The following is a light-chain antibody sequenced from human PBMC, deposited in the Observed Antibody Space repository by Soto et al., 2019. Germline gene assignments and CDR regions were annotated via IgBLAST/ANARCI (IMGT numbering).Light chain of an antibody. Sequence: EIVLTQSPGTLSLSPGERATLSCRASQSVSSYLAWYQQKRGQAPRLLISGASSRATGIPDRFSGSGSGTAFPLTISRLEPEDFAVYYCQQYGSSPGTFGGGTKVEIK. J-gene: IGKJ4*01. CDR2: GAS. CDR1: QSVSSY. CDR3: QQYGSSPGT. V-gene: IGKV3-20*01.